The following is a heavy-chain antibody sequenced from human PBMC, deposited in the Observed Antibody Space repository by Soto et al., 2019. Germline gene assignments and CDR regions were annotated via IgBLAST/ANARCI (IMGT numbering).Heavy chain of an antibody. CDR3: ARDGGPDDFWSGYPNWFDP. V-gene: IGHV4-38-2*02. J-gene: IGHJ5*02. Sequence: SETLSLTCAVSGYSISSGYYWGWIRQPPGKGLEWIGSIYHSGSTYYNPSLKSRVTISVDTSKNQFSLKLSSVTAADTAVYYCARDGGPDDFWSGYPNWFDPWGQGTLVTVSS. CDR1: GYSISSGYY. D-gene: IGHD3-3*01. CDR2: IYHSGST.